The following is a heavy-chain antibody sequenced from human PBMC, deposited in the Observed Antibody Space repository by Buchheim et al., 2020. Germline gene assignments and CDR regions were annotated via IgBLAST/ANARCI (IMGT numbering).Heavy chain of an antibody. V-gene: IGHV3-23*01. CDR1: GFTFSSYA. D-gene: IGHD5-12*01. J-gene: IGHJ4*02. CDR2: IGGSGGST. CDR3: AKDPSRSGYTTSLDY. Sequence: EVQLLESGGGLVQPGGSLRLSCAASGFTFSSYAMSWVRQASGKGLEWVASIGGSGGSTYCANSVKGRFTISRDNSKNTLYLEMNSLRAEDTAVFYCAKDPSRSGYTTSLDYWGQGTL.